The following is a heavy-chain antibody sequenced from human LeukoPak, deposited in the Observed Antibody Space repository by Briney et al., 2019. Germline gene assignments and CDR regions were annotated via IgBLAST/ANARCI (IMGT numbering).Heavy chain of an antibody. D-gene: IGHD3-10*01. V-gene: IGHV4-59*08. CDR1: GGSISDYY. CDR2: VYYSGST. CDR3: ARRRAVPGHYYFDY. J-gene: IGHJ4*02. Sequence: SETLSLTCTISGGSISDYYWSWIRQPPGKGLEWIGYVYYSGSTKYNPSLNSRVTIPSDTSEKQLSLKVTSVTAADTAVYYCARRRAVPGHYYFDYWGQGILVTVSS.